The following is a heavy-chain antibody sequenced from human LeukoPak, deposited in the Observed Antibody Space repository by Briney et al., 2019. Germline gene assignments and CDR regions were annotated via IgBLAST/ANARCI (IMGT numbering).Heavy chain of an antibody. J-gene: IGHJ6*03. D-gene: IGHD3-3*01. CDR1: GYTFTSYG. CDR3: ASSRQYYDFWSGYPSYMDV. Sequence: ASVKVSCKASGYTFTSYGISWVRQAPGQGLEWMGWISAYNGNTNYAQKLQGRVTMTTDTSTSTAYMELRSLRSDDTAVYYCASSRQYYDFWSGYPSYMDVWGKGTPVTVSS. CDR2: ISAYNGNT. V-gene: IGHV1-18*01.